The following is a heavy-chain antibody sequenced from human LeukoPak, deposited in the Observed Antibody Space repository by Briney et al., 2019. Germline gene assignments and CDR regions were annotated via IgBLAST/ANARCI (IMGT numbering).Heavy chain of an antibody. V-gene: IGHV3-23*01. Sequence: PGGSLRLSCAASGFTFSSYATSWVRQAPGKGLEWVSAISGSGGSTYYADSVKGRFTISRGNSKNTLYLQMNSLRAEDTAVYYCAGLSVYSYGQAYDTNPGWFDPWGQGTLVTVSS. CDR3: AGLSVYSYGQAYDTNPGWFDP. D-gene: IGHD5-18*01. CDR2: ISGSGGST. J-gene: IGHJ5*02. CDR1: GFTFSSYA.